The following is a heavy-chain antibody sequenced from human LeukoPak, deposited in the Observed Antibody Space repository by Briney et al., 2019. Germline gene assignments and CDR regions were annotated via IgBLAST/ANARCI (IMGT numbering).Heavy chain of an antibody. V-gene: IGHV3-21*01. D-gene: IGHD6-19*01. J-gene: IGHJ6*02. CDR1: GFTFSTYS. Sequence: PGGSLRLSCAASGFTFSTYSMNWVRQAPGKGLEWVSSISSSSDYIYYADSVKGRFTISRDNANNSLHLQMNSLRAEDTAAYYCARDWSSSAWRDGVDVWGQGTTVTVSS. CDR3: ARDWSSSAWRDGVDV. CDR2: ISSSSDYI.